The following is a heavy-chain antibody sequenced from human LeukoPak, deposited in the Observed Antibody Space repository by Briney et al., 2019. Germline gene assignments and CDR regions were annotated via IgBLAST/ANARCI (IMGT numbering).Heavy chain of an antibody. V-gene: IGHV4-34*01. Sequence: SETLSLTCAVYGGSFSGYYWSWIRQPPGKGLEWIGEINHSGSTNYNPSLKSRVTISVDTSKNQFSLKLSSVTAADTAVYYCARRRGSGSSKASFDYWGQGTLVTVSS. CDR1: GGSFSGYY. J-gene: IGHJ4*02. D-gene: IGHD3-22*01. CDR3: ARRRGSGSSKASFDY. CDR2: INHSGST.